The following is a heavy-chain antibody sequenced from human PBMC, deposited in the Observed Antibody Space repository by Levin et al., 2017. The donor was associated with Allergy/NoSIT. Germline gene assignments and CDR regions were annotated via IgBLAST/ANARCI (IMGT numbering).Heavy chain of an antibody. V-gene: IGHV3-48*01. D-gene: IGHD6-19*01. CDR1: GFTFSSYS. J-gene: IGHJ4*02. CDR2: ISGSSGTI. CDR3: ARDGVWGAVAGYYFDY. Sequence: GESLKISCAASGFTFSSYSMNWVRQAPGKGLEWVSYISGSSGTIYYADSVKGRFTISRDNAKNSLYLQMNSLRAEDTAVYYCARDGVWGAVAGYYFDYWGQGTLVTVSS.